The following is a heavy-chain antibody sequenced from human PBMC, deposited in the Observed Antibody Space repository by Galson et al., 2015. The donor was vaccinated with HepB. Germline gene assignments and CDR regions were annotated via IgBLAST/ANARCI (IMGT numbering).Heavy chain of an antibody. CDR1: GFTFSTYS. J-gene: IGHJ4*02. Sequence: SLRLSCAASGFTFSTYSINWVRQTPGKGLEWVSYITSSSSAVHYADSVKGRFTISRDNAKNSLFLQMNSLRDEDTAVYYCARDLGVYYYDSLTWANDYWGQGTLVTVSS. CDR2: ITSSSSAV. D-gene: IGHD3-10*01. CDR3: ARDLGVYYYDSLTWANDY. V-gene: IGHV3-48*02.